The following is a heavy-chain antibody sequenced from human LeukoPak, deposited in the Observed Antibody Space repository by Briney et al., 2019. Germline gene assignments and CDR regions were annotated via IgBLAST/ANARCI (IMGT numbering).Heavy chain of an antibody. J-gene: IGHJ4*02. Sequence: GGSLRLSCAASGFTFSSYAMHWVRQAPGKGLEWVAVISYDGSNKYYADSAKGRFTISRDNSKNTLYLQMNSLRAEDTAVYYCARDIVATIGGGHFDYWGQGTLVTVSS. CDR2: ISYDGSNK. D-gene: IGHD5-12*01. CDR1: GFTFSSYA. CDR3: ARDIVATIGGGHFDY. V-gene: IGHV3-30*04.